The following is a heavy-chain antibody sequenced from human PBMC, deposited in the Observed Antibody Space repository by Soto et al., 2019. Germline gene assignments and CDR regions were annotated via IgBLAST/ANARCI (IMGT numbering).Heavy chain of an antibody. J-gene: IGHJ5*02. D-gene: IGHD1-1*01. CDR2: IRSKANGYAT. V-gene: IGHV3-73*01. CDR3: TRGGTGTWRFDP. CDR1: GFTFSGSV. Sequence: EEQLVESGGGLAQPGGSLKLSCAASGFTFSGSVMHWVRQASGKGLEWVGRIRSKANGYATAYAASVKGRFTISRDDSRNTAYLQMNSLKIEDTAVYYCTRGGTGTWRFDPWGQGTLVT.